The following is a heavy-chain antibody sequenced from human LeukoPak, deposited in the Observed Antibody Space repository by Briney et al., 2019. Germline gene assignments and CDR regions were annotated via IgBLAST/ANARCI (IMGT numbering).Heavy chain of an antibody. Sequence: ASVKVSCKASGYTFTAYTISWVRQAPGQGLEWMGWISGYNGNTNYAQKVQGRVTMTTDTSTSTDYMELRSLRSDDTAVYYCARSPARGYDILTGYNDYWGQGTLVTVSS. CDR3: ARSPARGYDILTGYNDY. CDR2: ISGYNGNT. CDR1: GYTFTAYT. V-gene: IGHV1-18*01. J-gene: IGHJ4*02. D-gene: IGHD3-9*01.